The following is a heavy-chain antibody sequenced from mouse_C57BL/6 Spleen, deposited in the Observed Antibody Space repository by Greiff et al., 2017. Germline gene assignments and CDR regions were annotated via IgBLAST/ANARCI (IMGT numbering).Heavy chain of an antibody. Sequence: EVQLVESEGGLVQPGSSMKLSCTASGFTFSDYYMAWVRQVPEKGLEWVANINYDGSSTYYLDSLKSRFIISRDNAKNILYLQMSSLKSEDTATYYCARGGSSGYSYAMDYWGQGTSVTVSS. CDR2: INYDGSST. D-gene: IGHD3-2*02. CDR3: ARGGSSGYSYAMDY. V-gene: IGHV5-16*01. J-gene: IGHJ4*01. CDR1: GFTFSDYY.